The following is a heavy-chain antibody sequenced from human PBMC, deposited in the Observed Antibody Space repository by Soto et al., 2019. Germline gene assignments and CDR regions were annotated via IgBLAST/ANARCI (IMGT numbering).Heavy chain of an antibody. D-gene: IGHD6-13*01. CDR1: GFSFSSYG. CDR3: AREFELVSYWFEP. V-gene: IGHV3-33*01. CDR2: IWYDGSNK. J-gene: IGHJ5*02. Sequence: SGGSLRLSCAASGFSFSSYGMHWVRQAPGKGLEWVAVIWYDGSNKYYADSVKGRFTISRDNSKNTLYLQMNSLRAEDTAVYYCAREFELVSYWFEPCGEGTLVTVSS.